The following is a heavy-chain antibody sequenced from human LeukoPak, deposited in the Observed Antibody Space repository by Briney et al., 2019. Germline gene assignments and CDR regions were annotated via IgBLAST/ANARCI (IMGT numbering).Heavy chain of an antibody. Sequence: GGSLRLSCAASGFTFSTYAMSWVRQAPGKGLEWVSGISGSGGSTYYADSVKGRFTISRDNSKNTLYLQMNSLRAEDTAVYYCAKDIYYDSSGYRGYFDYWGQGTLVTVSS. CDR2: ISGSGGST. V-gene: IGHV3-23*01. J-gene: IGHJ4*02. D-gene: IGHD3-22*01. CDR3: AKDIYYDSSGYRGYFDY. CDR1: GFTFSTYA.